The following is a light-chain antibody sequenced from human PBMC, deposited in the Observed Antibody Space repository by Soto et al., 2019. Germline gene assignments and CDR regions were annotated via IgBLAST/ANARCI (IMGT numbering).Light chain of an antibody. J-gene: IGKJ1*01. CDR2: DAS. V-gene: IGKV1-5*01. CDR1: QSVSSW. CDR3: QQYNSYRA. Sequence: DIQMTQSPSTLSASVGDTVTVTCRASQSVSSWLAWYQQKPGEAPKLLIYDASSLESGVPSRFSGSGSGTEFTLTISSLQPDDFATYYCQQYNSYRAFGQGTKVDIK.